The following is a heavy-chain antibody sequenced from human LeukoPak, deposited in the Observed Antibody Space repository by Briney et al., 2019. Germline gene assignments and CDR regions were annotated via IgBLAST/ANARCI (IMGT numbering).Heavy chain of an antibody. D-gene: IGHD6-19*01. Sequence: GESLKISCKGSGYSFTSYWIGWVRQMPGKGLEWMGIIYPGDSDTRYSPSFQGQVTISADKSISTAYLQWSSLKASDTAMYYCARPGPYSSGWYSPFDYWGQGTLVTASS. CDR3: ARPGPYSSGWYSPFDY. J-gene: IGHJ4*02. CDR2: IYPGDSDT. CDR1: GYSFTSYW. V-gene: IGHV5-51*01.